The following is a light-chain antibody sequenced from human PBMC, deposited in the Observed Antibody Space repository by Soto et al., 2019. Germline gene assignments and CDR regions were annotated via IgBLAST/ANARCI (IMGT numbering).Light chain of an antibody. CDR2: DVS. V-gene: IGLV2-14*01. J-gene: IGLJ2*01. CDR1: SSDVGGYNY. CDR3: SSYTSSSTLMV. Sequence: QSVLTQPASVSGSPGQSITISCTGTSSDVGGYNYVSWYQQHPGKAPQLMIYDVSNRPSGVSNRFSGSKSGNTASLTISGLQAEDEDDYYCSSYTSSSTLMVFGGGTKLTVL.